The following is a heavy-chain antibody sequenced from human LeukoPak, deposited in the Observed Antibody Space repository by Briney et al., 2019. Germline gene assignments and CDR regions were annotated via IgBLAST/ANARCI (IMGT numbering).Heavy chain of an antibody. D-gene: IGHD3-3*01. CDR1: GYTFTSYD. J-gene: IGHJ5*02. CDR2: MNPNSGNT. Sequence: ASVKVSCKASGYTFTSYDINWVRQATGQGPEWMGWMNPNSGNTGYAQKFKGRVTITRNTPISTAYMELSSLRSEDTAVYYCARGLNYDFWSGSEHIIDPWGQGTLVTVSS. CDR3: ARGLNYDFWSGSEHIIDP. V-gene: IGHV1-8*03.